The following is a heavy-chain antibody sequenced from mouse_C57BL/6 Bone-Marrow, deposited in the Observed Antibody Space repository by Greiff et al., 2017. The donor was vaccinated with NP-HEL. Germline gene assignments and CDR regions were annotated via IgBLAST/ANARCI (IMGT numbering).Heavy chain of an antibody. CDR3: ARFLYGNYEGFAY. CDR1: GFTFTDYY. D-gene: IGHD2-1*01. Sequence: EVQRVESGGGLVQPGGSLSLSCAASGFTFTDYYMSWVRQPPGKALEWLGFIRNKANGYTTEYSASVKGRFTISRDNSQSILYLQMNALRAEDSATYYCARFLYGNYEGFAYWGQGTLVTVSA. J-gene: IGHJ3*01. CDR2: IRNKANGYTT. V-gene: IGHV7-3*01.